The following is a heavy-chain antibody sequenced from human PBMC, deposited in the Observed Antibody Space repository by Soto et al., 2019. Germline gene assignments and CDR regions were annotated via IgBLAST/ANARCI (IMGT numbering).Heavy chain of an antibody. Sequence: GGSLRLSCAASGFTFSGYAMSWVRQGAGKGLEWVSAMSDSGGSTYYADSLKGRFTISRDNSKNTLYLQMNSLRAEDTAVYYCAQDPWQQPLNNWFDPWGQGTLVTVSS. D-gene: IGHD6-13*01. CDR3: AQDPWQQPLNNWFDP. V-gene: IGHV3-23*01. CDR2: MSDSGGST. J-gene: IGHJ5*02. CDR1: GFTFSGYA.